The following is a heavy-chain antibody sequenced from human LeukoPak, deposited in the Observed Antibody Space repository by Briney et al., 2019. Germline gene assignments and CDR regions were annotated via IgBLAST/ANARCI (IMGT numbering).Heavy chain of an antibody. CDR1: GFTFRTYN. V-gene: IGHV3-15*01. D-gene: IGHD3-22*01. Sequence: PGGSLRLSCAASGFTFRTYNMNWVRQAPGKGLEWVGRIKSKTAGGTTDYAAPVKGRFTISRDDSKNTLYLQMNSLKTEDTAVYYCTTMTSVVTPPTNFWGQGTLVTVSS. J-gene: IGHJ4*02. CDR2: IKSKTAGGTT. CDR3: TTMTSVVTPPTNF.